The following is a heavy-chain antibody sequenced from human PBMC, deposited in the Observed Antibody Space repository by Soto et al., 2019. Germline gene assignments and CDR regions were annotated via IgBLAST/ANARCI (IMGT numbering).Heavy chain of an antibody. Sequence: EVQLVESGGGLVQPGGSLKLSCAASGFTFSGSAVHWVRQASGKGLEWVGRIRSNANNYATAYAASVQGRFTIFRDDLKNTAYLQMNSLKTEDTAVYYCTNPQVYYGMDVWGQGTTVTVSS. V-gene: IGHV3-73*02. CDR2: IRSNANNYAT. CDR1: GFTFSGSA. J-gene: IGHJ6*02. CDR3: TNPQVYYGMDV.